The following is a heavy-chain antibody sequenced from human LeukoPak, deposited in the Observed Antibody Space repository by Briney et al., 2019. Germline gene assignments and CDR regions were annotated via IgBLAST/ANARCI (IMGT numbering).Heavy chain of an antibody. J-gene: IGHJ4*02. V-gene: IGHV4-39*07. D-gene: IGHD3-9*01. CDR1: GGSISSSSYY. CDR2: IYYSGST. Sequence: PSETLSLTCTVSGGSISSSSYYWGWIRQPPGKGLEWIGSIYYSGSTYYNPSLKSRVTISVDTSKNQFSLKLSSVTAADTAVYYCARVYGYDILTGLFDYWGQGTLVTVSS. CDR3: ARVYGYDILTGLFDY.